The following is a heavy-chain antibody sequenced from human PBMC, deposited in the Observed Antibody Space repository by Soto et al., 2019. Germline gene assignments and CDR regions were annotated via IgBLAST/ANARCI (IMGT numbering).Heavy chain of an antibody. CDR2: IYYSGST. V-gene: IGHV4-39*01. CDR3: AIFRTYYYDSSGYYRLFDY. D-gene: IGHD3-22*01. CDR1: GGSISSSSYY. J-gene: IGHJ4*02. Sequence: SETLSLTCTVSGGSISSSSYYWGWIRQPPGKGLEWIGSIYYSGSTYYNPSLKSRVTISVDTSKNQFSLKLSSVTAADTAVYYCAIFRTYYYDSSGYYRLFDYWGQGTLVTVSS.